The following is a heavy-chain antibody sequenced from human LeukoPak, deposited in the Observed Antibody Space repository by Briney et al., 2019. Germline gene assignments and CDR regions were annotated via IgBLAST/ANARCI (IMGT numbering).Heavy chain of an antibody. CDR3: ARGDYDLDY. Sequence: SETLSLTCAVYGVSFSGYYWSWIRQPPGKGLEWIGYIYYSGSTNYNPSLKSRVTISVDTSKNQLSLKLSSVTAADTAVYYCARGDYDLDYWGQGTLVTVSS. D-gene: IGHD5-12*01. CDR1: GVSFSGYY. V-gene: IGHV4-59*01. CDR2: IYYSGST. J-gene: IGHJ4*02.